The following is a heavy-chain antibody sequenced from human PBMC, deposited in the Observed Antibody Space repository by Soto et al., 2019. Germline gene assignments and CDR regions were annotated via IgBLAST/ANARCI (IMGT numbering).Heavy chain of an antibody. Sequence: PGGSLRLSCAASGFTFSSYDMHWVRQPTGKGLEWVSAIDTAGDTYYPGSVEGRFTISRENAKNSLYLQMNSLRAGDTAVYYCARENKGSGIFPLDVWGKGTTVTVSS. CDR1: GFTFSSYD. D-gene: IGHD3-10*01. CDR3: ARENKGSGIFPLDV. J-gene: IGHJ6*04. V-gene: IGHV3-13*01. CDR2: IDTAGDT.